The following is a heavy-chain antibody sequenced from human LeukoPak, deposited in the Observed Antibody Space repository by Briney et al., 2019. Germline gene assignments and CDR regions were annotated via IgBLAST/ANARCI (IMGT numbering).Heavy chain of an antibody. CDR3: ARHYGGSVPGPLDY. J-gene: IGHJ4*02. D-gene: IGHD4-23*01. V-gene: IGHV4-39*01. CDR2: IYYSGST. CDR1: GGSISSSSYY. Sequence: SETLSLTCTVSGGSISSSSYYWGWIRQPPGKGPEWIGSIYYSGSTYYNPSLESRVTMSVDTSKNQFSLKLSSVTAADMAVYYRARHYGGSVPGPLDYWGQGTLVTVSS.